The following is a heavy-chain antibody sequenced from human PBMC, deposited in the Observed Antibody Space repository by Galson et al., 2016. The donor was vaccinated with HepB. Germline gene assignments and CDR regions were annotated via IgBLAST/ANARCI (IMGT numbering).Heavy chain of an antibody. V-gene: IGHV3-30*18. CDR3: AKPETRPYDILTGDSHFDY. D-gene: IGHD3-9*01. CDR1: GFTFSRSD. Sequence: SLRLSCAASGFTFSRSDMYWVRQAPGKGLEWVAVTSYDGSNEYYADSVKGRFTISRDNSKNTLYLQMNSLRAEDTAVYYCAKPETRPYDILTGDSHFDYWGQGTLVTVSS. J-gene: IGHJ4*02. CDR2: TSYDGSNE.